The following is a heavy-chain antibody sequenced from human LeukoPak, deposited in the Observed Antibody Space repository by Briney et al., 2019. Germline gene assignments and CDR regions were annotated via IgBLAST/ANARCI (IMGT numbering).Heavy chain of an antibody. CDR3: ARDNPYDSSDYYPDHDAFDI. V-gene: IGHV1-69*05. Sequence: ASVKVSCKASGGTFSSYAISWVRQAPGQGLEWMGGIIPILGTANYAQKFQGRVTITTDESTSTAYMELSSLRSEDTAVYYCARDNPYDSSDYYPDHDAFDIWGQGTMATVSS. J-gene: IGHJ3*02. CDR1: GGTFSSYA. CDR2: IIPILGTA. D-gene: IGHD3-22*01.